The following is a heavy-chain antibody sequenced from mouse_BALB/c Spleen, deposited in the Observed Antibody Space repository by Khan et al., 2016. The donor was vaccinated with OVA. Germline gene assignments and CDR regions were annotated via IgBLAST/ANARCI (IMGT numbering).Heavy chain of an antibody. J-gene: IGHJ4*01. CDR1: GYSITSDYA. V-gene: IGHV3-2*02. D-gene: IGHD1-3*01. CDR3: AREGSRYNYAMDY. Sequence: DVQLQESGPGLVKPSQSLSLTCTVTGYSITSDYAWNWIRQFPGNKLEWMGYISSSGSTNYNPALKSRISITRDTSKNQFFLQLNSVTTEYTATYYCAREGSRYNYAMDYWGQGTSVTVSS. CDR2: ISSSGST.